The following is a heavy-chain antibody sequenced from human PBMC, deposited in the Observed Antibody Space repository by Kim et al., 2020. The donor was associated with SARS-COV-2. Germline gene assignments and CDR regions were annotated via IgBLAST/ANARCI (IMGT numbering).Heavy chain of an antibody. V-gene: IGHV1-69*04. CDR2: IIPILGIA. CDR1: GGTFSSYA. J-gene: IGHJ4*02. CDR3: ARDKNERNFDY. Sequence: SVKVSCKASGGTFSSYAISWVRQAPGQGLEWMGRIIPILGIANYAQKFQGRVTITADKSTSTAYMELSSLRSEDTAVYYCARDKNERNFDYWGQGTLVTVSS.